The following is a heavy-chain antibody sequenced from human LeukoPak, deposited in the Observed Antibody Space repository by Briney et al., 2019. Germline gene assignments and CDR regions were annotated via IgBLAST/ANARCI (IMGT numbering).Heavy chain of an antibody. J-gene: IGHJ4*02. CDR2: ITTSGSTI. CDR3: VRDRDIAYLRADF. CDR1: GFTFTNHE. Sequence: PGGSLRLSCVASGFTFTNHEMNWVRQAPGKGLEWVSYITTSGSTIYYADSVKGRFTISRDNAKNSLYLQMNSLSAEDTAVYYCVRDRDIAYLRADFWGQGTLVTVSS. V-gene: IGHV3-48*03. D-gene: IGHD5-12*01.